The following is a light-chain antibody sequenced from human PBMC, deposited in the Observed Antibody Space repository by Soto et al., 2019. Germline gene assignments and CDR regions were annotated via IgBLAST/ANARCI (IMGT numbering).Light chain of an antibody. Sequence: QSVLTQPRSVSGSPGQSVTISCTGTSSDVGGYDYVSWYQHHPGTAPKLMIYDVSVRPSGVPDRFSGSKSGNTASLTISGLQAEDEDDYYCCSYAGSYTFYVFGTGTKLTVL. V-gene: IGLV2-11*01. CDR1: SSDVGGYDY. CDR3: CSYAGSYTFYV. J-gene: IGLJ1*01. CDR2: DVS.